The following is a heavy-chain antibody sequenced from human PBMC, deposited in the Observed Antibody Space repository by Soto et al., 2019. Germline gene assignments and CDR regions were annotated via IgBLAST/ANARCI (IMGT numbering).Heavy chain of an antibody. J-gene: IGHJ4*02. V-gene: IGHV3-23*01. CDR1: GFTFSTYA. CDR2: INYSGGYT. CDR3: AKGLSHTFFGVDTLFHY. D-gene: IGHD3-3*01. Sequence: GGALRVSCAASGFTFSTYAMAWGRQAPGKGLEWVSTINYSGGYTFYADSVKGRFTISRDNSKNTLYLQMNSLRVEDTAVYYCAKGLSHTFFGVDTLFHYWGQGTQVTVSP.